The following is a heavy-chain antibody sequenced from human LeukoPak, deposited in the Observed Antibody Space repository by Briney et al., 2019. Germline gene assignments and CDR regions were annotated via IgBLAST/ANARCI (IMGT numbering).Heavy chain of an antibody. D-gene: IGHD3-10*01. V-gene: IGHV4-59*07. Sequence: SDTLSLTCTVSGDSMTNYHWTWIRQPPGKELEWIGSISYSGTTNYNPYLKSRVTMSVDTSKSQFSLKLNSVTAADTAFYYCARSGLVRGVSTWGQGTLVT. J-gene: IGHJ4*02. CDR2: ISYSGTT. CDR1: GDSMTNYH. CDR3: ARSGLVRGVST.